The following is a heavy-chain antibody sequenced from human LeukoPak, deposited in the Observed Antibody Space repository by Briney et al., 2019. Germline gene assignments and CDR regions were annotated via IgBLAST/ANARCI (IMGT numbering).Heavy chain of an antibody. Sequence: PGGSLRLSCAASGFTFSSYSMTWVRQAPGKGLEWVSPISSSSSYIYYADSVKGRFTISRDNAKNSLYLQMNSLRAEDTAVYYCARAFYSSGYKFHTWGQGTLVTVSS. J-gene: IGHJ5*02. D-gene: IGHD6-19*01. CDR2: ISSSSSYI. V-gene: IGHV3-21*01. CDR3: ARAFYSSGYKFHT. CDR1: GFTFSSYS.